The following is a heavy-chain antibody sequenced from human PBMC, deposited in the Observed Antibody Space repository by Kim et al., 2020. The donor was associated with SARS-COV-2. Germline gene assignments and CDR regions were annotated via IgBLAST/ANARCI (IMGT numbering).Heavy chain of an antibody. V-gene: IGHV7-4-1*02. D-gene: IGHD3-9*01. Sequence: ASVKVSCKASGYTFTNYAMNWVRQAPGQGLEWMGWINTNTGNPTYAQGFTGRFVFSLDTSVSTAYLQISSLKAEDTAVYFCARDGGTYYDVLTGYYFPSRFDPWGQGTLVTVSS. CDR3: ARDGGTYYDVLTGYYFPSRFDP. J-gene: IGHJ5*02. CDR2: INTNTGNP. CDR1: GYTFTNYA.